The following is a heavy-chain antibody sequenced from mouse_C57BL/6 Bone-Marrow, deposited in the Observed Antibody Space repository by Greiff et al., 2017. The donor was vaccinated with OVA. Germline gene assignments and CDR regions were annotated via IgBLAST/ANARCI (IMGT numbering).Heavy chain of an antibody. CDR2: IDPSDSET. V-gene: IGHV1-52*01. J-gene: IGHJ2*01. Sequence: VQLQQPGAELVRPGSSVKLSCKASGYTFTSYWMHWVKQRPIQGLEWIGNIDPSDSETHYNQKFKDKATLTVDKSSSTAYMQLSSLTSEDSAVYYCARGVVKPLDYWGQGTTLTVSS. CDR1: GYTFTSYW. CDR3: ARGVVKPLDY. D-gene: IGHD1-3*01.